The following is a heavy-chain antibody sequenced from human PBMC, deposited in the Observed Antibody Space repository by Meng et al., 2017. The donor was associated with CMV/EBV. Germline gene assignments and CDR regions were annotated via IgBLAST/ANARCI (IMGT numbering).Heavy chain of an antibody. CDR2: ISGSGGST. CDR3: AKWFWSGDDYYGMDV. CDR1: GFTFSSYA. Sequence: GESLKISCAASGFTFSSYAMSWVRQAPGKGLEWVSAISGSGGSTYYADSVKGRFTISRDNSKNTLYLQMNSLRAEDTAAYYCAKWFWSGDDYYGMDVWGQGTTVTVSS. D-gene: IGHD3-3*01. V-gene: IGHV3-23*01. J-gene: IGHJ6*02.